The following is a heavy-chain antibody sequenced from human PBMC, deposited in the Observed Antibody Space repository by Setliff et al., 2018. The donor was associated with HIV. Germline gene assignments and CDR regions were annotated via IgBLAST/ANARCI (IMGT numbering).Heavy chain of an antibody. CDR1: GFTFSDSA. V-gene: IGHV3-73*01. D-gene: IGHD3-10*01. Sequence: PGESLKISCAASGFTFSDSAIHWVRQASGKGLEWIGRFRSKANSYATVHATSVRGRFTISRDASKNTAYLQMNSLKTEDTGVYYCSRQPDPYDSGTSYSYYYYMEVWGKGTTVTVSS. J-gene: IGHJ6*03. CDR2: FRSKANSYAT. CDR3: SRQPDPYDSGTSYSYYYYMEV.